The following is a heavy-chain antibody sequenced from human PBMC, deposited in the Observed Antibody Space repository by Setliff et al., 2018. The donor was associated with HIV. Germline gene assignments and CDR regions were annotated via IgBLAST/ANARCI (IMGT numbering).Heavy chain of an antibody. CDR3: ARGAPYCNHGICHLFDY. D-gene: IGHD2-8*01. V-gene: IGHV4-34*01. CDR2: INHSGST. Sequence: SETLSLTCAVYGGSFSGYYWSWIRQPPGKGLEWIGEINHSGSTNYNPSLKSRVTISVDTSKNQFSLKLSSVTAADTAVYYCARGAPYCNHGICHLFDYWGHGNLVTVSS. CDR1: GGSFSGYY. J-gene: IGHJ4*01.